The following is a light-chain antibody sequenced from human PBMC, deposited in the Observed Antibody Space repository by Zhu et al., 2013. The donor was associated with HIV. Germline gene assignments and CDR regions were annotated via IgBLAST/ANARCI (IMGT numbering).Light chain of an antibody. CDR3: QQYANSPRT. V-gene: IGKV3-20*01. Sequence: EIELTQSPATLSLSPGERATLSCRATQTLNSPYLAWYQQKPGQSPRLLIYGASNRATGIPDRFSGRGSGTDFTLIISRLEPEDFAVYYCQQYANSPRTFGRRDRTWRS. J-gene: IGKJ4*01. CDR1: QTLNSPY. CDR2: GAS.